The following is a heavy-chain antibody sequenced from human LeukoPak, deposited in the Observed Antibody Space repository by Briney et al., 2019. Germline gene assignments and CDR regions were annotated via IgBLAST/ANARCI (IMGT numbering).Heavy chain of an antibody. J-gene: IGHJ4*02. CDR1: GYTFTGYY. CDR3: ARWGRGYSSSLILDY. V-gene: IGHV1-2*02. CDR2: INPNSGGT. Sequence: EASVKVSCKASGYTFTGYYMRWVRQAPGQGLEWMGWINPNSGGTNYAQKFQGRVTMTRDTSISTAYMELSRLRSDDTAVYYCARWGRGYSSSLILDYWGQGTLVTVSS. D-gene: IGHD6-13*01.